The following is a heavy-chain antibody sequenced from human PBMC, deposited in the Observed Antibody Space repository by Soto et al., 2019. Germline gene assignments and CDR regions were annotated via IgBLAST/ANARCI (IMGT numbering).Heavy chain of an antibody. CDR2: IIPIFGTA. CDR3: ARPFYYYDTSDSPYAFDI. V-gene: IGHV1-69*13. D-gene: IGHD3-22*01. Sequence: SVKVSCKASGGTFSTYAFNWVRQAPGQGLVWMGTIIPIFGTATYAQRFQGRVTITADASTSTAYMALSRLRSADTAMYSCARPFYYYDTSDSPYAFDIWGQGKMVTVSS. J-gene: IGHJ3*02. CDR1: GGTFSTYA.